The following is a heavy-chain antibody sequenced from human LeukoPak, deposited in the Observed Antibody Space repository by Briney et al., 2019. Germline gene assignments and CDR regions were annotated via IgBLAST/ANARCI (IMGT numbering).Heavy chain of an antibody. J-gene: IGHJ4*02. CDR3: ATYRQVLLPFES. V-gene: IGHV3-21*01. D-gene: IGHD2-8*02. Sequence: GGSLRLSCAASGFMFSTYSMNWVRQAPGKGLEWVSSISSSTSYIYYADSLKGRFTISRDNAENSLYLQMNSLRAEDTAVYYCATYRQVLLPFESWGQGTLVTVSS. CDR2: ISSSTSYI. CDR1: GFMFSTYS.